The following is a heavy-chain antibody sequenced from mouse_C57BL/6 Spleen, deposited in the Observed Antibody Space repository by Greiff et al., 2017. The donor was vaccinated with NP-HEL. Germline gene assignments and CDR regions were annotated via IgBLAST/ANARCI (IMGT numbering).Heavy chain of an antibody. Sequence: QVQLKQSGAELVRPGASVTLSCKASGYTFTDYEMHWVKQTPVPGLEWIGDIDPETGGTAYNQKFKGKAILTADKSSSTAYMELRSLTSEDSAVYYCTRGGYYDYWGQGTTLTVSS. V-gene: IGHV1-15*01. D-gene: IGHD2-3*01. CDR3: TRGGYYDY. CDR2: IDPETGGT. CDR1: GYTFTDYE. J-gene: IGHJ2*01.